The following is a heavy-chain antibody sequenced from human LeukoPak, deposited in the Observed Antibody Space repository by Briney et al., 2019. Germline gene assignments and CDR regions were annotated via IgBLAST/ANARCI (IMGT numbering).Heavy chain of an antibody. V-gene: IGHV4-34*01. CDR3: ARRVTIYYYMDV. CDR1: SLSLSGYY. Sequence: SETLCLTCAVSSLSLSGYYGSWIRQSPGKGLEWIGEINHSGSSNYNPSLKSRGTISVDTSKNQFSLKLSSVTAADTAVYYCARRVTIYYYMDVWGKGTTATVSS. J-gene: IGHJ6*03. D-gene: IGHD5-18*01. CDR2: INHSGSS.